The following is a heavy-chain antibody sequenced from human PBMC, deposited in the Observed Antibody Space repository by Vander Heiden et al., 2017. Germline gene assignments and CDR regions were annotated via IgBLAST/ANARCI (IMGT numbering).Heavy chain of an antibody. CDR1: GYTFTSYG. CDR3: ARDSLYYYDSSGYYFNDAFDI. D-gene: IGHD3-22*01. J-gene: IGHJ3*02. CDR2: ISAYNGNT. Sequence: QVQLVQSGAEVKKPGASVKVSCKASGYTFTSYGISWVRQAPGQGLEWMVWISAYNGNTNYAQKLQGRVTMTTDTSTSTAYMELRSLRSDDTAVYYCARDSLYYYDSSGYYFNDAFDIWGQGTMVTVSS. V-gene: IGHV1-18*01.